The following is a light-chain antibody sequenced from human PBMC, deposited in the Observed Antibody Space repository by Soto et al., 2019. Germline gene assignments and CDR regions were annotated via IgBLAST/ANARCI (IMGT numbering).Light chain of an antibody. CDR2: SHN. Sequence: QPVLTQPPSVSGAPGQTVTISCTGSTSNIGAGYDVHWYQQLPGTAPRLLISSHNNRPSGVPDRFFGSKSGTSASLTIIGLQAEDEADYYCQSYDSSLSGSGVFGGGTKVTVL. CDR1: TSNIGAGYD. J-gene: IGLJ3*02. V-gene: IGLV1-40*01. CDR3: QSYDSSLSGSGV.